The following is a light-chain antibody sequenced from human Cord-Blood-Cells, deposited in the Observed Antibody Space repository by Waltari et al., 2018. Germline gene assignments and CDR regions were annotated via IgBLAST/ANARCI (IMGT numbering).Light chain of an antibody. V-gene: IGLV2-23*01. CDR1: SSDVGSYNL. CDR2: EGS. CDR3: CSYAGSSTYV. J-gene: IGLJ1*01. Sequence: QSALTQPASVSGSPGQSITISCTGTSSDVGSYNLVSWYQQHPGKAPKPMIYEGSKRPSGVSNRVSGSKSGNTASLTISGLQAEDEADYYCCSYAGSSTYVFGTGTKVTVL.